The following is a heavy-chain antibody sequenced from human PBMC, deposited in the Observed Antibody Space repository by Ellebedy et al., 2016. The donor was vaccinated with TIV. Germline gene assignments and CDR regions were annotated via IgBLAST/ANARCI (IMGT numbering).Heavy chain of an antibody. D-gene: IGHD3-3*01. CDR1: GGSMRNYY. CDR2: LFYSGST. J-gene: IGHJ3*02. CDR3: ARRKITIFGVTDAFDI. Sequence: MPSETLSLTCTVSGGSMRNYYWSWIRQPPGKGLEWLGQLFYSGSTNYNPSLRSRVTLSVDTSKNQFSLRLSSVTAADTADYYCARRKITIFGVTDAFDIWGQGTVVTVSS. V-gene: IGHV4-59*01.